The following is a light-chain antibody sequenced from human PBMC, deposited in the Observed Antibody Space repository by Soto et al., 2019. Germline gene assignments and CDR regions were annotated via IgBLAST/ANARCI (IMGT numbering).Light chain of an antibody. CDR2: GAS. J-gene: IGKJ5*01. CDR3: QQRNVWPPIN. V-gene: IGKV3D-20*02. CDR1: QSISSRH. Sequence: EIVLTQSPGTLSFSPGERATVSCRASQSISSRHLAWYQQKPGQAPRLLIYGASNRANGVPDRFGGSRSGTEFTLTIKSLEPEDFAVYYCQQRNVWPPINFGQGTRLEIK.